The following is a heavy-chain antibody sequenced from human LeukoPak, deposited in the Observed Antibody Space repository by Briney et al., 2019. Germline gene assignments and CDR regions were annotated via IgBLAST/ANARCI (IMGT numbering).Heavy chain of an antibody. CDR3: AKDIGPIVGATTRFDY. Sequence: GRSLRLSCAASGFTFDDYAMHWVRQAPGKGLEWVSGISWNSGSIGYADSVKGRFTISRDNAKNSLYLQMNSLRAEDTALYYCAKDIGPIVGATTRFDYWGQGTLVTVSS. CDR1: GFTFDDYA. J-gene: IGHJ4*02. V-gene: IGHV3-9*01. CDR2: ISWNSGSI. D-gene: IGHD1-26*01.